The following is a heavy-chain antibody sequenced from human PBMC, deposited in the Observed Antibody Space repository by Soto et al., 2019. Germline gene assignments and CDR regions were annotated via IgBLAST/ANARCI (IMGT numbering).Heavy chain of an antibody. CDR1: GYTFTSYG. V-gene: IGHV1-18*04. D-gene: IGHD6-19*01. CDR2: IRAYNGYT. Sequence: QVQLVQSGAEVKKPGASLKVSCKASGYTFTSYGISWVRQAPGQGLEWMGWIRAYNGYTNYAQKFQGRVTVTTDTSTSTAYMELRSLISDDTAVYYCARASDGYRSGWYDGSFDYWGQGTLVTVSS. CDR3: ARASDGYRSGWYDGSFDY. J-gene: IGHJ4*02.